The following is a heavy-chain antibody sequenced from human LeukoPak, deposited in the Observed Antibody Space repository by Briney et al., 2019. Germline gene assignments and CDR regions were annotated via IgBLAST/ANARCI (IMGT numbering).Heavy chain of an antibody. CDR2: IYHSGST. Sequence: SETLSLTCAVSGGSISSSNWWSWVRQPPGKGLEWIGEIYHSGSTNYNPPLKSRVTISVDKSKNQFSLKLSSVTAADTAVYYCAIAYGSGSYYNGYAFDIWGQGTMVTVSS. J-gene: IGHJ3*02. CDR3: AIAYGSGSYYNGYAFDI. V-gene: IGHV4-4*02. D-gene: IGHD3-10*01. CDR1: GGSISSSNW.